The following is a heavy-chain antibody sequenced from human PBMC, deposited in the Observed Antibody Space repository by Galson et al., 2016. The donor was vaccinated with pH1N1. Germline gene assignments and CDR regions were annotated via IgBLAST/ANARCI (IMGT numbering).Heavy chain of an antibody. Sequence: SLRLSCAASGLVYSNYWMTWVRQAPGKGLEWVGNINQHGSKINYGDSVKGRFTISRDNAKNSLFVQMTSLRADDSAVYYCARDRTYSESNTYYDLFDIWGQGTMVTVSS. CDR1: GLVYSNYW. CDR2: INQHGSKI. CDR3: ARDRTYSESNTYYDLFDI. D-gene: IGHD3-16*01. J-gene: IGHJ3*02. V-gene: IGHV3-7*03.